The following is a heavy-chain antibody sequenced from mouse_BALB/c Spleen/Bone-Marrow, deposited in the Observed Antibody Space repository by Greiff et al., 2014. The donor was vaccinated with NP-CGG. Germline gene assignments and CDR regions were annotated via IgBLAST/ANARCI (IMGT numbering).Heavy chain of an antibody. CDR2: INPYNDGT. D-gene: IGHD1-2*01. Sequence: LVESGPELVKPGASVKMSCKASGYTFTSYVMHWVKQKPGQGLEWIGYINPYNDGTKYNEKFKGTATLTSDKSSSTAYMELSSLTSEDSAVYYCARRQFITTADWFAYWGQGTLVTVSA. CDR1: GYTFTSYV. V-gene: IGHV1-14*01. J-gene: IGHJ3*01. CDR3: ARRQFITTADWFAY.